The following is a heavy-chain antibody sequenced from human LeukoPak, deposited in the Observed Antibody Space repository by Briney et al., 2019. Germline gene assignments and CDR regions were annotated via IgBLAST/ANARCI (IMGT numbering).Heavy chain of an antibody. V-gene: IGHV4-39*07. D-gene: IGHD4-11*01. Sequence: PSETLSLTCTVSGGSISSYYWGWIRQPPGKGLEWIGSIYHSGSTYYNPSLKSRVTISVDTSKNQFSLKLSSVTAADTAVYYCARADYRYNWFDPWGQGTLVTVSS. CDR2: IYHSGST. CDR1: GGSISSYY. J-gene: IGHJ5*02. CDR3: ARADYRYNWFDP.